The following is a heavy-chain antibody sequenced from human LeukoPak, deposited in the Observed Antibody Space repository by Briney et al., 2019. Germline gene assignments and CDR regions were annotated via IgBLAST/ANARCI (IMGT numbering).Heavy chain of an antibody. V-gene: IGHV4-30-2*01. CDR2: IYHSGST. CDR1: GGSISSGGYS. Sequence: SETLSLTCAVSGGSISSGGYSWSWIRQPPGKGLEWIGYIYHSGSTYYNPSLKSRVTISVDRSKNQFSLKLSSVTAADTAVYYCARDASGSGYNYWGQGTLVTVSS. D-gene: IGHD3-10*01. CDR3: ARDASGSGYNY. J-gene: IGHJ4*02.